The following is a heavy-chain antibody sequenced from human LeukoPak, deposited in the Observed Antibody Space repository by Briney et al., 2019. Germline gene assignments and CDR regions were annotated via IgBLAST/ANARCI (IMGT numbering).Heavy chain of an antibody. V-gene: IGHV1-69*04. CDR2: IIPILGIA. J-gene: IGHJ4*02. CDR1: GGTFSSYA. CDR3: AREGIAAAGYYFDY. D-gene: IGHD6-13*01. Sequence: SVKVSRKASGGTFSSYAISWVRQAPGQGLEWMGRIIPILGIANYAQKFQGRVTITADKSTSTAYMELSSLRSEDTAVYYCAREGIAAAGYYFDYWGQGTLVTVSS.